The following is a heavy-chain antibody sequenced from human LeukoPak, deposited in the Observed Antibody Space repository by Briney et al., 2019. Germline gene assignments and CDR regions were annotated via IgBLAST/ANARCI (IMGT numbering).Heavy chain of an antibody. D-gene: IGHD3-10*01. CDR2: INPNSGGT. Sequence: VASVKVSCKASEYTFTGYYMHWVRQAPGQGLEWMGRINPNSGGTNYAQKFQGRVTMTRDTSISTAYMELSRLRSDDTAVYYCARVRAMVRGVSPGVLPGYYYYYGMDVWGQGTTVTVSS. J-gene: IGHJ6*02. V-gene: IGHV1-2*06. CDR1: EYTFTGYY. CDR3: ARVRAMVRGVSPGVLPGYYYYYGMDV.